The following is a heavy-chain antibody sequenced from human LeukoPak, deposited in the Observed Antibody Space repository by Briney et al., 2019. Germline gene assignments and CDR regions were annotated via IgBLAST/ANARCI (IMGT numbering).Heavy chain of an antibody. CDR3: ARGSRFLDY. CDR1: GYTFTSDY. J-gene: IGHJ4*02. V-gene: IGHV1-46*01. D-gene: IGHD3-3*01. Sequence: ASVTVSCKASGYTFTSDYIHWVRQAPGQGIEWLGIINPSGGRTTYGQNFQGRVTMTRDTSTSTVYMELSSLRSEDTAVYYCARGSRFLDYWGQGTLVTVSS. CDR2: INPSGGRT.